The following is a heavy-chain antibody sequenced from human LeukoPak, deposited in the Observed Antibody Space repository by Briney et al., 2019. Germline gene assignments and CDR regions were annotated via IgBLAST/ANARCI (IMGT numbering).Heavy chain of an antibody. V-gene: IGHV1-2*02. CDR3: ARVAKGYDFWSGYYDGCDY. D-gene: IGHD3-3*01. CDR1: GYTFTSYG. J-gene: IGHJ4*02. CDR2: INPNSGGT. Sequence: ASVKVSCKASGYTFTSYGISWVRQAPGQGLEWMGWINPNSGGTNYAQKFQGRVTMTRDTSISTAYMELSRLRSDDTAVYYCARVAKGYDFWSGYYDGCDYWGQGTLVTVSS.